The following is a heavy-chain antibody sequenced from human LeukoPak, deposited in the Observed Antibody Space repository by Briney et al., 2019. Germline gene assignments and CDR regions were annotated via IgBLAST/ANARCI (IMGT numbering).Heavy chain of an antibody. Sequence: SETLSLTCTVSGGSISSYYWSWVRQPAGKGLEWVGRISTSGSTNYNPSLKSRVTISVDTSKNQFSLKLSSVTAADTAVYYCARSVVVADPLYYYYGMDVWGQGTTVTVSS. CDR3: ARSVVVADPLYYYYGMDV. D-gene: IGHD3-22*01. V-gene: IGHV4-4*07. CDR1: GGSISSYY. CDR2: ISTSGST. J-gene: IGHJ6*02.